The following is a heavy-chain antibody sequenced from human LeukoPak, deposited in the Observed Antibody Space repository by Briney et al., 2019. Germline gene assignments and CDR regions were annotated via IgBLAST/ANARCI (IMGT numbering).Heavy chain of an antibody. CDR1: GFTFNLRA. V-gene: IGHV3-23*01. CDR3: AADGVPGNSLWDYFAS. Sequence: PGGSLRLSCAASGFTFNLRAMSWVRQAPGKGLEWVASIGSSETFYAGSVEGRFTVSRDNSKNTLYLQLNSLTVEDTAVYYCAADGVPGNSLWDYFASWGQGTLVTVSS. J-gene: IGHJ4*02. D-gene: IGHD1-7*01. CDR2: IGSSET.